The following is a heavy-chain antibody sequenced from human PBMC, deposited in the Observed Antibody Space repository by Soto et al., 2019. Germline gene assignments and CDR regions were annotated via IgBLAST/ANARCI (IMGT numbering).Heavy chain of an antibody. Sequence: GASVKVSCKASGYTFTSYGISCVRQAPEQGLEWMGWISAYNGNTNYAQKLQGRVTMTTDTSTSTAYMELRSLRSDDTAVYYCARDARRIVATVMADAFDIWGQGTMVTVSS. V-gene: IGHV1-18*01. CDR2: ISAYNGNT. J-gene: IGHJ3*02. CDR3: ARDARRIVATVMADAFDI. CDR1: GYTFTSYG. D-gene: IGHD5-12*01.